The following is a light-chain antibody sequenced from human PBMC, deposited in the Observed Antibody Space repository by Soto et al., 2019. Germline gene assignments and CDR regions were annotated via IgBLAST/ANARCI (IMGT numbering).Light chain of an antibody. CDR1: SSDVGGYNY. CDR2: EVS. Sequence: QSALTQPPSASGSPGQSVTISCTGTSSDVGGYNYVSWYQQHPGKAPKLMIYEVSKRPSGVPDRFSGSKSGNTASLTDSGLQAEDEADYYCISYAGSNLLYVFGTGTKLTVL. CDR3: ISYAGSNLLYV. V-gene: IGLV2-8*01. J-gene: IGLJ1*01.